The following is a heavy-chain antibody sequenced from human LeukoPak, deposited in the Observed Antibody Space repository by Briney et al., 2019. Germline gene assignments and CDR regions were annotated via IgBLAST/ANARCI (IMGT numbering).Heavy chain of an antibody. CDR3: ARVVRGVVTSNWFDP. D-gene: IGHD3-10*02. CDR2: VASSGTS. V-gene: IGHV4-59*01. Sequence: SETLSLTCTVSGDSLNTYYWTWIRQTPGKELEWIGFVASSGTSNYNPSPKSRVSISIDTSKNQFSLALTSVTPADTAVYYCARVVRGVVTSNWFDPCGQGTLVSVSS. CDR1: GDSLNTYY. J-gene: IGHJ5*02.